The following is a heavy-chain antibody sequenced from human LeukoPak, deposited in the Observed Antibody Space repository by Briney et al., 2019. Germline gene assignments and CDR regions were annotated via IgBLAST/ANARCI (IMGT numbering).Heavy chain of an antibody. CDR2: IYTSGTT. CDR3: ARGGSGSYYISAWVN. D-gene: IGHD3-10*01. Sequence: SETLSLTCTVSGDSISSFYWSWIRQPPGKGLEWIGHIYTSGTTNYNPSLKSRVTISIDTSKSQFSLKLSSVTAADTAVYYCARGGSGSYYISAWVNWGQGTLVTVSS. J-gene: IGHJ4*02. CDR1: GDSISSFY. V-gene: IGHV4-4*09.